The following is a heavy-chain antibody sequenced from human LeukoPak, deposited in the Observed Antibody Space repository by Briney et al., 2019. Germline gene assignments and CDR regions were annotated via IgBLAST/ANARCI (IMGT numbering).Heavy chain of an antibody. J-gene: IGHJ4*02. V-gene: IGHV3-7*01. CDR1: GGSFSGYY. CDR3: ASQTTLDY. D-gene: IGHD4-17*01. Sequence: ETLSLTCAVYGGSFSGYYWSWIRQAPGKGLEWVANIKQDGGEKYYVDSVKGRFTISRDNAKNSLYLQMNSLRAEDTAVYYCASQTTLDYWGQGTLVTVSS. CDR2: IKQDGGEK.